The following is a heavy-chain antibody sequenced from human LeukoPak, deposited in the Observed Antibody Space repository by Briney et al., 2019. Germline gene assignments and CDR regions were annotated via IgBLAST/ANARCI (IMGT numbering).Heavy chain of an antibody. V-gene: IGHV3-33*01. CDR3: ARDGGSYGGGYFDY. J-gene: IGHJ4*02. D-gene: IGHD1-26*01. Sequence: PGRSLRLSCAASGFTFSSYGMHWVRQAPGKGLEWVAVIWYDGSNKYYADSVKGRFTISRDDPKNTLYLQMNSLRAEDTAVYYCARDGGSYGGGYFDYWGQGTLVTVSS. CDR1: GFTFSSYG. CDR2: IWYDGSNK.